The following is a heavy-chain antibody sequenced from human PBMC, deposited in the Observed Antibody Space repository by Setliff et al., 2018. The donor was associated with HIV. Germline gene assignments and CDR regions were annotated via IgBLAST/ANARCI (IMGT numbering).Heavy chain of an antibody. CDR2: IKQDGSEK. D-gene: IGHD3-10*01. V-gene: IGHV3-7*05. Sequence: PGESLKISCAASGFTFNNYWMTWVRQAPGKGLEWVADIKQDGSEKYYVASVKGRFTISRDIAENSLYLQMNSLRAEDTAVYYCARNDKAVRFAFDIWGQGTMVTVSS. CDR3: ARNDKAVRFAFDI. CDR1: GFTFNNYW. J-gene: IGHJ3*02.